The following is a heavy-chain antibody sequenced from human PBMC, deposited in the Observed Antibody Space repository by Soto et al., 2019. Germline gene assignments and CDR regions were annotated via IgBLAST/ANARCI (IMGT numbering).Heavy chain of an antibody. V-gene: IGHV4-39*01. CDR2: IHYTGTT. CDR1: GGSVASGAYY. J-gene: IGHJ4*02. D-gene: IGHD6-13*01. Sequence: QLQLQESGPGLMQPSETLSLTCTVSGGSVASGAYYWNWIRQSPGKGLEWIGNIHYTGTTYHNPSLKSRLTIAVATSKNQFSLRRSSVTAADTAVYYCVRKGTGVAGAFDYWGQGTLVTVSS. CDR3: VRKGTGVAGAFDY.